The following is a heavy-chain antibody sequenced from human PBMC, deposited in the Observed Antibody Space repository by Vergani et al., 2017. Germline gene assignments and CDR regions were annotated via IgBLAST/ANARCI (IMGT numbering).Heavy chain of an antibody. D-gene: IGHD2-15*01. J-gene: IGHJ4*02. Sequence: EVQLVQSGAEVKKPGATVKISCKVSGYIFTDYYIYWVQQAPGKGLKWMGLVDPEDGETTYAEKFQGRVTITADTSIKTVYMELSSLRSEDTAVYFCARVGRVAGWYFDYWGQGALVTVSS. CDR2: VDPEDGET. V-gene: IGHV1-69-2*01. CDR1: GYIFTDYY. CDR3: ARVGRVAGWYFDY.